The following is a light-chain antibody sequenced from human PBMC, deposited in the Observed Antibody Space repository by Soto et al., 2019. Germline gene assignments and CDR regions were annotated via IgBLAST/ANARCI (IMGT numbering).Light chain of an antibody. CDR2: GAS. J-gene: IGKJ1*01. V-gene: IGKV3-20*01. CDR1: QSVSRSY. CDR3: HQYGSSANT. Sequence: EIALTQSPGTLSFSPGERATLSCRASQSVSRSYLAWYQQKPGQAPRLLIYGASSRATGIPDRFSGSGSGTDFTLTISRLEPEDFAVYYCHQYGSSANTFGQGAKVEIK.